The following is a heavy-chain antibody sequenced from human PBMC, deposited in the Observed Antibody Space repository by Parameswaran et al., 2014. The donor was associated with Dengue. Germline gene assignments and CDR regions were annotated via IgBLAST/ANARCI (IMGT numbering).Heavy chain of an antibody. D-gene: IGHD2-21*02. J-gene: IGHJ4*02. V-gene: IGHV3-33*01. CDR3: ARDKREVTTPFDY. Sequence: WIRQPPGKGLEWVAVIWYDGSNKYYADSVKGRFTISRDNSKNTLYLQMNSLRADDTAIYYCARDKREVTTPFDYWGQGTLVTVSS. CDR2: IWYDGSNK.